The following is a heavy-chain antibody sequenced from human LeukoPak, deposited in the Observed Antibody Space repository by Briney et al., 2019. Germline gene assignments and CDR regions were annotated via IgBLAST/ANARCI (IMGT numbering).Heavy chain of an antibody. CDR3: ARFAAGGSYYYYMDV. D-gene: IGHD6-25*01. CDR1: GFTFSSYS. V-gene: IGHV3-48*01. CDR2: ISSSSTTI. J-gene: IGHJ6*03. Sequence: GGSLRLSCAASGFTFSSYSMNWVRQAPGKGLEWVSSISSSSTTIYYADSVKGRFTISRDNAKNSLYLQMNSLRADDTAVYYCARFAAGGSYYYYMDVWGKGTTVTVSS.